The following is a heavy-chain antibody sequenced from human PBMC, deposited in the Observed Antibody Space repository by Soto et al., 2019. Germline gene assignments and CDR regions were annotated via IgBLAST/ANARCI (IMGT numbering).Heavy chain of an antibody. CDR2: IYYSGST. CDR3: ARGHDPIVNYYFDY. CDR1: GGSISSGGYY. J-gene: IGHJ4*02. D-gene: IGHD1-20*01. Sequence: SETLSLTCTVSGGSISSGGYYWSWIRQHPGKGLEWIGYIYYSGSTYYNPSLKSRVTISVDTSRNQFSLKLSSVTAADTAVYYCARGHDPIVNYYFDYWGQGTLVTVSS. V-gene: IGHV4-31*03.